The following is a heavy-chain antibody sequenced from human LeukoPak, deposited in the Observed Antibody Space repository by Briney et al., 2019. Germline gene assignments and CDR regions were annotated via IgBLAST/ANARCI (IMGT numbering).Heavy chain of an antibody. Sequence: PGGSLRLSCAASGFTFSSYAMSWVRQAPGKGLEWVSAISGSGGSTYYADSVKGRFTISRDNSKNTLYLQMNSLRAEDTAVYYCAKAALRLPAAIHQLGWFDPWGQGTLVTVSS. V-gene: IGHV3-23*01. CDR1: GFTFSSYA. CDR2: ISGSGGST. D-gene: IGHD2-2*01. J-gene: IGHJ5*02. CDR3: AKAALRLPAAIHQLGWFDP.